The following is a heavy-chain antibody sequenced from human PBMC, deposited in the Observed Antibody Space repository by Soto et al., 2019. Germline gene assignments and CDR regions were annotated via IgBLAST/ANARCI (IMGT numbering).Heavy chain of an antibody. J-gene: IGHJ3*02. V-gene: IGHV4-59*01. CDR2: IYYSGST. CDR3: ALHMYYYDSSGSYYGGKAFDS. D-gene: IGHD3-22*01. Sequence: PSETLSLTCTVSGGSISSYYWSWIRQPPGKGLEWIGYIYYSGSTNYNPSLKSRVTISVDTSKNQFSLKLSSVTAADTAVYYCALHMYYYDSSGSYYGGKAFDSWGQGTMVTVSS. CDR1: GGSISSYY.